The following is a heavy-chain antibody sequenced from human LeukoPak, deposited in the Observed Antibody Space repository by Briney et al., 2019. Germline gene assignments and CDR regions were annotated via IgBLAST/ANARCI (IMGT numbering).Heavy chain of an antibody. CDR2: ICGSAGST. Sequence: GGSLTVSCVDRRLTCRRRAKSWVGEAPGKGMEWVSVICGSAGSTYYPDSLKGRFTISRDNSKNTLYLQMNSLRAEDTAVYYCAKDRVATITSDAFDIWGQGTMVTVSS. CDR3: AKDRVATITSDAFDI. CDR1: RLTCRRRA. J-gene: IGHJ3*02. V-gene: IGHV3-23*01. D-gene: IGHD5-24*01.